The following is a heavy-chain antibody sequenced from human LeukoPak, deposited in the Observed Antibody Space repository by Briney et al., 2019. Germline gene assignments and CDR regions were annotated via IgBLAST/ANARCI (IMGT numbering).Heavy chain of an antibody. CDR2: FDPEDGET. CDR3: ATGRYYYDSSGLGSVDY. CDR1: GYTLTELS. V-gene: IGHV1-24*01. J-gene: IGHJ4*02. D-gene: IGHD3-22*01. Sequence: ASVKVSCKVSGYTLTELSMHWVRQAPGKGLEWVGGFDPEDGETIYAQKFQGRVIMTEDTSTDTAYMELSSLRSEDTAAYYCATGRYYYDSSGLGSVDYWGQGTLVTVSS.